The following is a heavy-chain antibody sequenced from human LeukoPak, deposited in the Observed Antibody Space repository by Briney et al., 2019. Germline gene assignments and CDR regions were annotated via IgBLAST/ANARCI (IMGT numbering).Heavy chain of an antibody. Sequence: GSLRLSCAASGFTFSSYAMHWVRQAPGKGLEWVAVISYDGSNKYYADSVKGRFTISRDNSKNTLYLQMNSLRAEDTAVYYCARDPGYYDSSGSSGDAFDIWGQGTMVTVSS. CDR2: ISYDGSNK. CDR3: ARDPGYYDSSGSSGDAFDI. V-gene: IGHV3-30-3*01. D-gene: IGHD3-22*01. J-gene: IGHJ3*02. CDR1: GFTFSSYA.